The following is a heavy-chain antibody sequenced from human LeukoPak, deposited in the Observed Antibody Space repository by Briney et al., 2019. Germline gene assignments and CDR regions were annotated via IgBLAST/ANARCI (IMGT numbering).Heavy chain of an antibody. V-gene: IGHV4-59*01. CDR1: GGSISSYY. J-gene: IGHJ5*02. CDR2: TYYSGST. CDR3: ARCYDFWSGYYTGIFAGTGWFDP. Sequence: SETLSLTCTVSGGSISSYYWSWIRQPPGKGLEWIGYTYYSGSTNYNPSLKSRVTISVDTSKNQFSLKLSSVTAADTAVYYCARCYDFWSGYYTGIFAGTGWFDPWAQGTLVTVSS. D-gene: IGHD3-3*01.